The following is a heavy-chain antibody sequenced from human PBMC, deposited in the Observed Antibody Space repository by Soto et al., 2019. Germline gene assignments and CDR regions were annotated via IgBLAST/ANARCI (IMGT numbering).Heavy chain of an antibody. Sequence: EVQLVDSGGGLVKPGGSLRLSCAASGFTFSNAWMTWVRQAPGKGLECVGRIKSESDGGKTDYAAPVNGRFTIPRDDSKNTPYPQTGSLKAEATGIYYWTTNNAPSCGSMSCYRPFWGQGTLVTVSS. D-gene: IGHD2-2*01. J-gene: IGHJ4*02. CDR1: GFTFSNAW. V-gene: IGHV3-15*01. CDR3: TTNNAPSCGSMSCYRPF. CDR2: IKSESDGGKT.